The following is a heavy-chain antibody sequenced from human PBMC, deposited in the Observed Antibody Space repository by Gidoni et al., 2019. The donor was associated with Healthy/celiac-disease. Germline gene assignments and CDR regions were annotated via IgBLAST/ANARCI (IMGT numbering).Heavy chain of an antibody. CDR3: ARTCKQWLALRGLPDAFDI. J-gene: IGHJ3*02. Sequence: QVQLVESGGGVVQPGRSLRLSCAASGFTFSSYAMHWVRQAPGKGLEWVAVISYDGSNKYYADSVKGRFTISRDNSKNTLYLQMNSLRAEDTAVYYCARTCKQWLALRGLPDAFDIWGQGTMVTVSS. V-gene: IGHV3-30-3*01. CDR2: ISYDGSNK. CDR1: GFTFSSYA. D-gene: IGHD6-19*01.